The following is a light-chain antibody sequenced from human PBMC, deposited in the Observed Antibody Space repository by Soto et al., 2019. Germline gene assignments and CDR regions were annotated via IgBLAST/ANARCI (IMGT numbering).Light chain of an antibody. Sequence: QSVLTQPPSASGTPGQRVTISCSGSSSNIGSNTVNWYQQLPGTAPKLLIYSNNQRPSGVPDRFSGSKSGTSASLAISGLQYEEEADYYCAAWDDSLNVVFGGGTKVTVL. CDR1: SSNIGSNT. CDR2: SNN. J-gene: IGLJ2*01. CDR3: AAWDDSLNVV. V-gene: IGLV1-44*01.